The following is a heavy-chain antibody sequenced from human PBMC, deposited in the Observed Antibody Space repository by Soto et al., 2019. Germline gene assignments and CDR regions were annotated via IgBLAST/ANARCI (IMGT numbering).Heavy chain of an antibody. CDR1: GYSFTSYW. J-gene: IGHJ5*02. D-gene: IGHD2-15*01. CDR2: IDPSDSYT. Sequence: GESLKISCKGSGYSFTSYWISWVRQMPGKGLEWMGRIDPSDSYTNYSPSFQGHVTISADKSISTAYLQWSSLKASDTAMYYCARSYCSGGSCSWFDPWGQGTLVTVSS. V-gene: IGHV5-10-1*01. CDR3: ARSYCSGGSCSWFDP.